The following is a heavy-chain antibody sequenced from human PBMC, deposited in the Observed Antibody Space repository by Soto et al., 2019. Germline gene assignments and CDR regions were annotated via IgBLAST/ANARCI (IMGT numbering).Heavy chain of an antibody. D-gene: IGHD2-2*01. J-gene: IGHJ5*02. CDR3: ARDRLSPDIVVVPAAKPPLGNWFDP. Sequence: GGSLRLSCAASGFTFSSYWMSWVRQAPGKGLEWVANIKQDGSEKYYVDSVKGRFTISRDNAKNSLYLQMNSLRAEDTAVYYCARDRLSPDIVVVPAAKPPLGNWFDPWGQGTLVTVSS. CDR1: GFTFSSYW. CDR2: IKQDGSEK. V-gene: IGHV3-7*01.